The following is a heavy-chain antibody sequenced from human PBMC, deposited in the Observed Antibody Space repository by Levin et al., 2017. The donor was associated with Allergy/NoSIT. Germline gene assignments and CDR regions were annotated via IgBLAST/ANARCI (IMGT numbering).Heavy chain of an antibody. CDR2: IYYSGST. CDR3: ARHQFVGGWSTHDY. J-gene: IGHJ4*02. D-gene: IGHD6-19*01. CDR1: GGSISSSSYY. V-gene: IGHV4-39*01. Sequence: PSETLSLTCTVSGGSISSSSYYWGWIRQPPGKGLEWIGSIYYSGSTYYNPSLKSRVTISVDTSKNQFSLKLSSVTAADTAVYYCARHQFVGGWSTHDYWGQGTLVTVSS.